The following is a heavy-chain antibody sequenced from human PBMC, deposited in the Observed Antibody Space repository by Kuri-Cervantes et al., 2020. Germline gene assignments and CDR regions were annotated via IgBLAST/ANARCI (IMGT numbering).Heavy chain of an antibody. D-gene: IGHD2-21*02. V-gene: IGHV3-21*01. CDR2: ISSSSSYI. J-gene: IGHJ2*01. CDR1: GFTFSSYS. Sequence: GESLKISCAASGFTFSSYSMNWVRQAPGKGLEWVSSISSSSSYIYYADSVKGRFTISRDNAKNSLYLEMNSLRVGDAAVYYCVKLVVVTATYWYFDLWGRGTLVTVSS. CDR3: VKLVVVTATYWYFDL.